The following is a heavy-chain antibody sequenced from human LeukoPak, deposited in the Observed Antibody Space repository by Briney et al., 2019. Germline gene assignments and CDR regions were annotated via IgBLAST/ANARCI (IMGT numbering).Heavy chain of an antibody. CDR1: GYTFTGYY. J-gene: IGHJ4*02. V-gene: IGHV1-2*02. D-gene: IGHD3-22*01. Sequence: ASVKVSCKASGYTFTGYYMHWVRQAPGQGLEWMGWINPNSGDTNYAQKFQGRVTMTRDTSISTAYMELSRLKASDTAMYYCARQTYYFDSSGYYSPFDHWGQGTPVTVSS. CDR2: INPNSGDT. CDR3: ARQTYYFDSSGYYSPFDH.